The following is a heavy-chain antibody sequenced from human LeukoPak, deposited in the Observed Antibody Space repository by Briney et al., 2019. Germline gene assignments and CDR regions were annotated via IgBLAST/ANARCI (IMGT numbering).Heavy chain of an antibody. J-gene: IGHJ6*03. CDR2: IYTSGST. V-gene: IGHV4-4*07. D-gene: IGHD4-17*01. CDR3: ARDQDGTVTTGYYYYYMDV. CDR1: GGSISSYY. Sequence: SETLSLTCTVSGGSISSYYWSWIRQPAGKGLEWIGRIYTSGSTNYNPSPKSRVTMSVDTSKNQFSLKLSSVTAADTAVYYCARDQDGTVTTGYYYYYMDVWGKGTTVTVSS.